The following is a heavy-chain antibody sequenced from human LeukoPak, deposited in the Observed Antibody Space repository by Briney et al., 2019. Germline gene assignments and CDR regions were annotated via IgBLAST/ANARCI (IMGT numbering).Heavy chain of an antibody. CDR1: GYTFTSYG. J-gene: IGHJ6*03. Sequence: GASVKVSCKASGYTFTSYGISWVRQAPGQGLEWMGWISAYNGNTNYAQKFQGRVTMTRNTSISTAYMELSSLRSEDTAVYYCARGPSHNLLRYFDWLGYYYMDVWGKGTTVTISS. CDR3: ARGPSHNLLRYFDWLGYYYMDV. CDR2: ISAYNGNT. D-gene: IGHD3-9*01. V-gene: IGHV1-18*01.